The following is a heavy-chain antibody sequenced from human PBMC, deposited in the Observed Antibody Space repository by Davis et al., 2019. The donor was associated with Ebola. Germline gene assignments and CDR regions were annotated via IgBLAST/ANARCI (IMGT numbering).Heavy chain of an antibody. J-gene: IGHJ6*02. CDR2: ISGSGGST. D-gene: IGHD4-11*01. Sequence: GESLKISCAASGFTFSSYAMSWVRQAPEKGLEWVSAISGSGGSTYYADSVKGRFTISRDNSKNTLYLQMNSLRAEDTAVYYCAKDKATVTTARYYYYGMDVWGQGTTVTVSS. V-gene: IGHV3-23*01. CDR3: AKDKATVTTARYYYYGMDV. CDR1: GFTFSSYA.